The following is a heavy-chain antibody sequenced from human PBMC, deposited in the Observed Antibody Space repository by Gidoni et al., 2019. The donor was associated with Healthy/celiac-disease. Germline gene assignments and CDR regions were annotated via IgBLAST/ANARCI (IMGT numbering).Heavy chain of an antibody. CDR1: GGHISSSSYY. D-gene: IGHD5-18*01. CDR3: ARRVLGYSYGPGFDY. Sequence: QLQLQESGPGLVKPSETLSLTCTVSGGHISSSSYYWGWIRQPPGKGLEWIGSIYYSGSTYYNPSLKSRVTISVDTSKNQFSLKLSSVTAADTAVYYCARRVLGYSYGPGFDYWGQGTLVTVSS. J-gene: IGHJ4*02. CDR2: IYYSGST. V-gene: IGHV4-39*01.